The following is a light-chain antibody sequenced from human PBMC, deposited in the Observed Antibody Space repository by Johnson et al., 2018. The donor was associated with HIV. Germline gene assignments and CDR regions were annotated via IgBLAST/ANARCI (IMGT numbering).Light chain of an antibody. CDR2: DNN. V-gene: IGLV1-51*01. J-gene: IGLJ1*01. Sequence: QSVLTQPPSVSAAPGQKVTIYCSGSSCDIGNNYVSWHQQLPGTAPKLLISDNNKRPSGIPDRISGSKSGTSATLGITGLQTGDEADYYCGTWDSRLSAVHVFETGTKVTVL. CDR1: SCDIGNNY. CDR3: GTWDSRLSAVHV.